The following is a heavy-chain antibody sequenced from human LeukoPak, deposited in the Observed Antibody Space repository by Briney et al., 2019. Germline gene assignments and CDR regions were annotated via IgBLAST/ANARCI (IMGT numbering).Heavy chain of an antibody. D-gene: IGHD3-22*01. J-gene: IGHJ4*02. V-gene: IGHV5-51*01. Sequence: GESLKISCKGSGYSFTSYWIAWVRQMPGKGLEWMGIIYPGDSGTRYNPSFQGHVTISADKSINTAYLQWSSLKASDTAMYYCARGSDSGYLKTHFDYWGQGTLVTVSS. CDR2: IYPGDSGT. CDR3: ARGSDSGYLKTHFDY. CDR1: GYSFTSYW.